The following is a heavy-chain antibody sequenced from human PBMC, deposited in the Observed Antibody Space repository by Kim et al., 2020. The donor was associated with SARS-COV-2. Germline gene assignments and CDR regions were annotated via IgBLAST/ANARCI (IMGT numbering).Heavy chain of an antibody. CDR1: GFTYSSYS. V-gene: IGHV3-7*04. D-gene: IGHD3-3*01. J-gene: IGHJ4*02. CDR3: ARGSVNFFW. CDR2: IKADGSES. Sequence: GGSLRLSCAASGFTYSSYSMSWVRQAPGKGLEWVANIKADGSESHYVDSVKGRFTISRDSAKNSLTLQMNSLRSDDTAVYYCARGSVNFFWWGQGTLVTVSS.